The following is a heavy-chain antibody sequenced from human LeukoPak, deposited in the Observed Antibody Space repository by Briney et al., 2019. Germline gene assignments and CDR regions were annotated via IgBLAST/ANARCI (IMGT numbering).Heavy chain of an antibody. J-gene: IGHJ5*02. V-gene: IGHV3-9*01. CDR2: ISWNSGSI. D-gene: IGHD3-22*01. CDR1: GSTFDDYA. Sequence: GRSLRLSCAASGSTFDDYAMHWVRQAPGKGLEWVSGISWNSGSIGYADSVKGRFTISRDNAKNSLYLQMNSLRAEDTALYYCAKGVSGYQGGWFDPWGQGTLVTVSS. CDR3: AKGVSGYQGGWFDP.